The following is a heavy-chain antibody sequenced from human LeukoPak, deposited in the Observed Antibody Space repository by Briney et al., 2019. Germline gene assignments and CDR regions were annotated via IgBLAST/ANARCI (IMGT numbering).Heavy chain of an antibody. CDR2: IRGNGGST. CDR1: GFTFSSYA. D-gene: IGHD2-21*02. CDR3: ARARGDYLHWYFDL. V-gene: IGHV3-64*01. Sequence: GGSLRLSCAASGFTFSSYAIHWVRQAPGKGLEFVSAIRGNGGSTYYANSVEGRFTISRDNSKNTLYLQMGNLRAEDMAVYYCARARGDYLHWYFDLWGRGTLVTVSS. J-gene: IGHJ2*01.